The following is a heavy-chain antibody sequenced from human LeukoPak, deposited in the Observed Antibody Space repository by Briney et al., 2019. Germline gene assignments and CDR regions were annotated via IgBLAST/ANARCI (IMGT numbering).Heavy chain of an antibody. V-gene: IGHV3-11*06. CDR1: GFTFSDYY. D-gene: IGHD2-8*02. CDR3: ARDLVPSDAFDI. CDR2: ISSSSSYT. Sequence: GGSLRLSCAASGFTFSDYYMSWIRQAPGKGLEWVSCISSSSSYTNYADSVKGRFTISRDNAKNSLYLQMNSLRAEDTAVYYCARDLVPSDAFDIWGQGTMVTVSS. J-gene: IGHJ3*02.